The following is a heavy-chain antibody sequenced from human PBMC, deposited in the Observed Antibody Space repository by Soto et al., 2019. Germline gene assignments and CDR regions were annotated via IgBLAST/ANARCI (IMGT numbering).Heavy chain of an antibody. Sequence: EVQLVESGGGLVKPGGSLRLSCAASGFTFSNAWMSWVRQAPGKGLEWVGRIKSKTDGGTTDYAAPVKGRFTISRDDSKNPLYLQMNSLKTEDTAVYYCTTGGYCSGGSCYPPYYYYYGMDVWGQGTTVTVSS. CDR3: TTGGYCSGGSCYPPYYYYYGMDV. D-gene: IGHD2-15*01. CDR2: IKSKTDGGTT. CDR1: GFTFSNAW. V-gene: IGHV3-15*01. J-gene: IGHJ6*02.